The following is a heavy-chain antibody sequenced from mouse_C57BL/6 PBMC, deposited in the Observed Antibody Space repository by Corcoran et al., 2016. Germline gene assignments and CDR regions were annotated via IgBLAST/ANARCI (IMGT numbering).Heavy chain of an antibody. V-gene: IGHV9-3*01. CDR3: ARAAYYAMDY. CDR2: INTYSGVP. Sequence: QIQLVQSGPELKKPGETVKMSCKASGYTFTTYGMSWVKQAPGKGLKWMGWINTYSGVPTYADDFKGRFAFSLETSASTAYLQINNLKNEDTATYFCARAAYYAMDYWGQGTSVTVSS. J-gene: IGHJ4*01. CDR1: GYTFTTYG.